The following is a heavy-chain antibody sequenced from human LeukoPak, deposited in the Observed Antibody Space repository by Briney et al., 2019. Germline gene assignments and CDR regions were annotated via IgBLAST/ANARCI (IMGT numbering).Heavy chain of an antibody. D-gene: IGHD3-3*01. CDR1: GFTFSSYG. CDR3: AKVYGFWSGFDY. Sequence: PGRSLRLSCAASGFTFSSYGMHWVRQAPGKGLEWVAVISYDGSNKHYADSVKGRFTISRDNSKNTLYLQMNSLRAEDTAVYYCAKVYGFWSGFDYWGQGTLVTVSS. V-gene: IGHV3-30*18. J-gene: IGHJ4*02. CDR2: ISYDGSNK.